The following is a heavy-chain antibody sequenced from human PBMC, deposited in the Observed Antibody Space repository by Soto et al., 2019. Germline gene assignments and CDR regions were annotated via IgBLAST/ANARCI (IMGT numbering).Heavy chain of an antibody. CDR2: IYSGGST. CDR3: AKEVWSGHMDF. V-gene: IGHV3-66*01. D-gene: IGHD3-3*01. CDR1: GFTVSSNY. J-gene: IGHJ6*02. Sequence: GGSLRLSCAASGFTVSSNYMSWVRQAPGKGLEWVSVIYSGGSTYYADSVKGRFTISRDNSKNTLYLQMNSLRAEDTAVYYCAKEVWSGHMDFWCQGTTVTVSS.